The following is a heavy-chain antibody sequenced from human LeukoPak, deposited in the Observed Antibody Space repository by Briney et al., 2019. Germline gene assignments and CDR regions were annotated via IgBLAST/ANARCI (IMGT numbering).Heavy chain of an antibody. CDR3: ARLLNYDNSGDPHTLDI. J-gene: IGHJ3*02. CDR1: GDSITSDY. D-gene: IGHD3-22*01. V-gene: IGHV4-59*01. CDR2: IYYSGST. Sequence: PSETLSLTCTVSGDSITSDYWTWIRQPPGKGLEWIGYIYYSGSTKYNPSPTSRLTISVDTTKNHFSLKLSTLIGADKAVYYCARLLNYDNSGDPHTLDIWGQGTMVTVSS.